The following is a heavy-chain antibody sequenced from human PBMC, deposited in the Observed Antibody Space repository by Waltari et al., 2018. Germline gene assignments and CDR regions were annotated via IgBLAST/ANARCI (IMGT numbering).Heavy chain of an antibody. Sequence: QVQLVESGGGVVQPGRSLRLSCTASELPFSSYALHWVRQAPGKGLEWVAVISYNERNIYYVDSVKGRFTISRDNSKKMLFLQMNSLINEDTAVYYCARDYCDRTNCHGMDVWGQGTTVIVSS. J-gene: IGHJ6*02. CDR3: ARDYCDRTNCHGMDV. V-gene: IGHV3-30*04. D-gene: IGHD3-22*01. CDR2: ISYNERNI. CDR1: ELPFSSYA.